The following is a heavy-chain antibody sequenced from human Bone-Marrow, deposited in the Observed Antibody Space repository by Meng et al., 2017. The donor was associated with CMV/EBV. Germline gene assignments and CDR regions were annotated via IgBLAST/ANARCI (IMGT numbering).Heavy chain of an antibody. J-gene: IGHJ4*02. CDR2: IHHTGST. V-gene: IGHV4-39*07. Sequence: SEPLSLTCTVSGDSISSNTYYWGWIRQPPGKGLEWIASIHHTGSTYYNPSLTSRVTMSVDRSKNHFSLKLNSVTAADTAVYYCARHTSAWYRPGYYFDYWGQGTLVTVSS. CDR1: GDSISSNTYY. D-gene: IGHD6-13*01. CDR3: ARHTSAWYRPGYYFDY.